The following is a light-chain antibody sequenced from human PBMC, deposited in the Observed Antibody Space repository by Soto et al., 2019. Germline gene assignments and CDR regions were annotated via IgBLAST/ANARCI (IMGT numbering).Light chain of an antibody. CDR3: QQYYNTPYT. CDR2: GSS. Sequence: EIVLTQSPGTLSLSPGEGATLSCRASQSVSSNYLAWYQQKPGQAPRLLIYGSSNRATGIPDRFIGSGFGTDFTLTIDRLEAGDEAVYHCQQYYNTPYTFGQGTKLEIK. J-gene: IGKJ2*01. CDR1: QSVSSNY. V-gene: IGKV3-20*01.